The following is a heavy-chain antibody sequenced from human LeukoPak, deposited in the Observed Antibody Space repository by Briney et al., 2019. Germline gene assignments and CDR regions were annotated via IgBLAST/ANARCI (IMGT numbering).Heavy chain of an antibody. CDR1: GGSISSSSYY. D-gene: IGHD6-13*01. Sequence: PSETLSLTCTVSGGSISSSSYYWGWIRQPPGKGLEWIGTIYYSGSTYYNPSLKCRVTISVDTSKNQFSLKLRSVTAADTAVYYCATGYTSNCPYNWGQGTLVTVSS. CDR3: ATGYTSNCPYN. V-gene: IGHV4-39*01. J-gene: IGHJ4*02. CDR2: IYYSGST.